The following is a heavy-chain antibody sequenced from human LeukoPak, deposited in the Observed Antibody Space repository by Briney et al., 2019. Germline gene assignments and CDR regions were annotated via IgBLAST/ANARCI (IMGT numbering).Heavy chain of an antibody. V-gene: IGHV4-59*01. CDR1: GASISTYY. D-gene: IGHD3-10*01. J-gene: IGHJ5*02. Sequence: SETLSLTCTVSGASISTYYWSWIRQSPGKGLEWIGYIYHSGTTNYNPSLKSRVTTSIDTSKNQFSLKLSSVTAADTAVYYCARDLRGVGWFDPWGQGTLVTVSS. CDR3: ARDLRGVGWFDP. CDR2: IYHSGTT.